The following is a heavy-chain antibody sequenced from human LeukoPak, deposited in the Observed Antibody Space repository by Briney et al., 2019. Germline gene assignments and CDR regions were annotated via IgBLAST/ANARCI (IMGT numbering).Heavy chain of an antibody. CDR2: IYTSGST. D-gene: IGHD3-10*01. CDR1: GGSISSGSYY. CDR3: ARGSMVRGVTGLYYYYMDV. J-gene: IGHJ6*03. Sequence: KPSQTLSLTCTVSGGSISSGSYYWSWIRQPAGKGLEWIGRIYTSGSTNYNPSLKSRVTMSVDTSKNQFSLKLSSVTAADTAVYYCARGSMVRGVTGLYYYYMDVWGKGTTVTVSS. V-gene: IGHV4-61*02.